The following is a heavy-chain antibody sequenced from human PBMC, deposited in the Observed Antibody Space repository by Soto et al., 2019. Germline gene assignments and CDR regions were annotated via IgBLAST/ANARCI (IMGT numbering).Heavy chain of an antibody. V-gene: IGHV3-21*06. CDR3: ARESEDLTSNFDY. CDR1: GFTFSSYS. CDR2: ISSTTNYI. J-gene: IGHJ4*02. Sequence: LRLSCAASGFTFSSYSMNWVRQAPGKGLEWVSSISSTTNYIYYGDSMKGRFTISRDNAKNSLYLEMNSLRAEDTAVYYCARESEDLTSNFDYWGQGTLVTVSS.